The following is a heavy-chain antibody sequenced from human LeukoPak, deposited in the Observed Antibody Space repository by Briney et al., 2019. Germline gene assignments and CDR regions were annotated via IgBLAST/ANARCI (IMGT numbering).Heavy chain of an antibody. CDR2: IYSSGST. CDR3: ARDRYDSVYNWFDP. Sequence: SETLSLTCTASGGSISNSYWSWIRQPAGKGLERIGRIYSSGSTNYNPSLKSRVTMSVDTSKNQFSLKLTSVTAADTAVYYCARDRYDSVYNWFDPWGQGTLVTVSS. V-gene: IGHV4-4*07. J-gene: IGHJ5*02. D-gene: IGHD3-22*01. CDR1: GGSISNSY.